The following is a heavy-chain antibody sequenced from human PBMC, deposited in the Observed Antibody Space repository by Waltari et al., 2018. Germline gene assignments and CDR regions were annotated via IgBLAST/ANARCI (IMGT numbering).Heavy chain of an antibody. J-gene: IGHJ5*02. CDR2: MDYSGGT. Sequence: QLQLQESGPGLVKPPETLSLTCTVSGGSISSSSYYWGWIRQPPEKGLEWVASMDYSGGTSYTPSLKSRVTISVDTSKNQFSLEVRSVTAADTAVYYCARGFGSATTSRFDPWGQGIVVTVSS. CDR3: ARGFGSATTSRFDP. D-gene: IGHD5-12*01. V-gene: IGHV4-39*07. CDR1: GGSISSSSYY.